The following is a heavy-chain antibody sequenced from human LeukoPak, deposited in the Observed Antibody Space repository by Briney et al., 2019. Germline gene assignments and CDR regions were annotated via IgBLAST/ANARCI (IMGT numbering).Heavy chain of an antibody. D-gene: IGHD3-16*01. J-gene: IGHJ4*02. V-gene: IGHV5-51*01. Sequence: GESLKISCKGSGYSFTSYWIGWVRQMPGKCLEWMGTIYPGDSDTRYSPSFQGQVTISADKSISTAYLQWSSLKASDTAMFYCARVSYDYIWGIIYYFDYWGQGTLVTVSS. CDR3: ARVSYDYIWGIIYYFDY. CDR2: IYPGDSDT. CDR1: GYSFTSYW.